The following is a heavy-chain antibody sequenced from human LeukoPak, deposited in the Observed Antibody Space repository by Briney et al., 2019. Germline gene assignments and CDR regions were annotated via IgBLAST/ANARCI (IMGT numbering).Heavy chain of an antibody. CDR1: GFTFGSYW. Sequence: PGGSLRLSCAASGFTFGSYWMPWVRHAPGKGLVWVSRINTDGGDTIYADSVKGRFTISRDNAKNTLFLQMNSLSAEDTAVYYCARDEKIVGASGQDYWGQGTLVTVSS. J-gene: IGHJ4*02. D-gene: IGHD1-26*01. CDR3: ARDEKIVGASGQDY. CDR2: INTDGGDT. V-gene: IGHV3-74*01.